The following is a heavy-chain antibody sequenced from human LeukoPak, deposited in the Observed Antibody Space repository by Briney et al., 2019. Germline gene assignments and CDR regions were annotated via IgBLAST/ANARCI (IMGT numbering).Heavy chain of an antibody. CDR3: AAGGYYDSSGYFSPSGY. CDR2: IVVGSGNT. Sequence: SVKVSCKASGFTFTSSAMQWVRQARGQRLEWIGWIVVGSGNTNYAQKFQERVTITRDMSTSTAYMELSSLRSEDTAVYYCAAGGYYDSSGYFSPSGYWGQGTLVTVSS. D-gene: IGHD3-22*01. V-gene: IGHV1-58*02. CDR1: GFTFTSSA. J-gene: IGHJ4*02.